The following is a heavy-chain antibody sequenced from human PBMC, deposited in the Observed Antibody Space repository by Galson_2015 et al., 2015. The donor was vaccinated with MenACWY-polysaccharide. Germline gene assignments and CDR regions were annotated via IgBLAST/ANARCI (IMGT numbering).Heavy chain of an antibody. CDR1: GGTFSSYA. J-gene: IGHJ6*02. CDR2: IIPIFGTA. CDR3: ARDRVGATPYYYYGMDV. Sequence: SVKVSCKASGGTFSSYAISWVRQAPGQGLEWMGGIIPIFGTANYAQKFQGRVTITADESTSTAYMELSSLRSEDTAVCYCARDRVGATPYYYYGMDVWGQGTTVTVSS. D-gene: IGHD1-26*01. V-gene: IGHV1-69*13.